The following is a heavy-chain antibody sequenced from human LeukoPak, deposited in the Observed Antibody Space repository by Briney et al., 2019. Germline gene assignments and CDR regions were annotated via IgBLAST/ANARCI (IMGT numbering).Heavy chain of an antibody. CDR1: GGSFSGYY. J-gene: IGHJ6*03. CDR3: ASVRRGFGESPKYYAYYYMGV. Sequence: SETLSLTCAVYGGSFSGYYWSWIRQPPGKGLEWIGEINHSGSTNYNPSLKSRVTISVDTSKNQFSLKLSSVTAADTAVYYCASVRRGFGESPKYYAYYYMGVWGKGTTVTISS. V-gene: IGHV4-34*01. CDR2: INHSGST. D-gene: IGHD3-10*01.